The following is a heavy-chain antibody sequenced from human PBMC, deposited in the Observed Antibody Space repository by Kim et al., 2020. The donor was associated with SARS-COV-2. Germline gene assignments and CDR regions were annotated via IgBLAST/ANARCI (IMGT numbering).Heavy chain of an antibody. CDR1: GGSISSSSYY. CDR2: IYYSGST. Sequence: SETLSLTCTVSGGSISSSSYYWGWIRQPPGKGLEWIGSIYYSGSTYYNPSLKSRVTISVDTSKNQFSLKLSSVTAADTVVYYCCLGGKRAFDIWGQGTMVTVSS. V-gene: IGHV4-39*01. D-gene: IGHD2-15*01. J-gene: IGHJ3*02. CDR3: CLGGKRAFDI.